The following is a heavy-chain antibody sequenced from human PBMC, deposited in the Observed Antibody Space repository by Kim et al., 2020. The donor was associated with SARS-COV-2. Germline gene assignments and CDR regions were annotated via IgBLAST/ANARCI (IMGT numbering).Heavy chain of an antibody. V-gene: IGHV4-30-2*01. Sequence: TYYTPTPKTRATISVDRAKNKFSLRLSSVTAADTAVYYCARATAAALFDYWGQGTLVTVSS. CDR3: ARATAAALFDY. D-gene: IGHD6-13*01. J-gene: IGHJ4*02. CDR2: T.